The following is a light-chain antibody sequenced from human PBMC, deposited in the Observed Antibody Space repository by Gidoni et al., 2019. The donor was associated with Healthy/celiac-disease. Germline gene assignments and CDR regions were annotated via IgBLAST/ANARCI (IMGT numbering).Light chain of an antibody. CDR3: NSRDSSGNQLRVL. CDR1: SLRNYY. J-gene: IGLJ2*01. CDR2: DKN. Sequence: SSELTQDPAVSVALGPTVRITCQGDSLRNYYASWYQQKPGQAPVLVMYDKNNRPSGIPDRFSGSSSGNTASLTITGAQAEDEADYYCNSRDSSGNQLRVLFGGGTKLTVL. V-gene: IGLV3-19*01.